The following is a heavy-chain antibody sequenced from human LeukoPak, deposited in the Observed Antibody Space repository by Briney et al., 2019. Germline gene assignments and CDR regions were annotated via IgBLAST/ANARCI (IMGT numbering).Heavy chain of an antibody. CDR1: GDSISSTNYY. Sequence: SETLSLTCTVSGDSISSTNYYWGWIRQPPGKGLEWIESIYYSGSTYYNPSLKSRLTISVDTSKNHFSLKLTSVTAADTAVCYCARGRRISVAGLFDYWGQGTLVTVSS. D-gene: IGHD6-19*01. CDR2: IYYSGST. V-gene: IGHV4-39*07. CDR3: ARGRRISVAGLFDY. J-gene: IGHJ4*02.